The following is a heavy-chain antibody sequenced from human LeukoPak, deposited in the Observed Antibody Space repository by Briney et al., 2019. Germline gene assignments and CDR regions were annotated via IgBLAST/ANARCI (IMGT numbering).Heavy chain of an antibody. CDR1: GFNFSNYE. D-gene: IGHD1-26*01. J-gene: IGHJ4*02. CDR3: ARETSIVGVPGAGFNY. V-gene: IGHV3-48*03. CDR2: ISDSGETT. Sequence: PGGSLRLSCGASGFNFSNYEMNWVRQAPGKGLEWTSYISDSGETTYYADSVKGRFTISRDNAKNSVFLQIDSLRAEDTSVYYCARETSIVGVPGAGFNYWSQGTLVTVSS.